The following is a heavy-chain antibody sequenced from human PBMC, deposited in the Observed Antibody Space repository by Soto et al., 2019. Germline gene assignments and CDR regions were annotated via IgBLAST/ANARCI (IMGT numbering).Heavy chain of an antibody. CDR1: GGSISSGGYS. D-gene: IGHD4-4*01. CDR2: IYHSGST. CDR3: ARGMATVTTIDY. Sequence: QLQLQESGSGLVKPSQTLSLTCAVSGGSISSGGYSWSWIRQPPGKGLEWIGYIYHSGSTYYNPPRKSRVTTSIDRSKNLFSLKLSSVTAADTAEYYCARGMATVTTIDYWGQGTLVTVSS. V-gene: IGHV4-30-2*01. J-gene: IGHJ4*02.